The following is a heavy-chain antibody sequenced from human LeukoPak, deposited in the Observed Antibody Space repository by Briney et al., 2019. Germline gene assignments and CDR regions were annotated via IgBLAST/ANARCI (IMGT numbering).Heavy chain of an antibody. CDR3: ARGSEDSEYYDSSGYYMKSFDY. V-gene: IGHV4-34*01. D-gene: IGHD3-22*01. Sequence: SETLSLTCAVYGGSFSGYYWSWIRQPPGKGLGWIGEINHSGSTNYNPSLKSRVTISVDTSKNQFSLKLSSVTAADTAVYYCARGSEDSEYYDSSGYYMKSFDYCGQGALVTVSS. CDR2: INHSGST. J-gene: IGHJ4*02. CDR1: GGSFSGYY.